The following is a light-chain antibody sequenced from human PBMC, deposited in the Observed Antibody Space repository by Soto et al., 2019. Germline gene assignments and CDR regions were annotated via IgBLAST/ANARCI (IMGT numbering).Light chain of an antibody. J-gene: IGLJ1*01. Sequence: ALTEPASVSVSPGETITISCTGTSSDVGSYNLVSWYQQHPGKAPKLMIYEGSKRPSGVSNRFSGSKSGNTASLTISGLQAEDEADYYCCSYAGSSTYVVGTGTKSPS. CDR3: CSYAGSSTYV. CDR2: EGS. CDR1: SSDVGSYNL. V-gene: IGLV2-23*01.